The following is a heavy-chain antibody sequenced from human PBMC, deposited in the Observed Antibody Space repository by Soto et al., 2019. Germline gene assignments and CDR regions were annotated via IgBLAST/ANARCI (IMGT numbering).Heavy chain of an antibody. J-gene: IGHJ6*02. CDR1: GGTFSSYA. CDR3: ARAREIPKRDIVVVVANTSYYYYGMDV. V-gene: IGHV1-69*13. Sequence: ASVKVSCKASGGTFSSYAISWVRQAPGQGLEWMGGIIPIFGTANYAQKFQGRVTITADESTSTAYMELSSLRSEDTAVYYCARAREIPKRDIVVVVANTSYYYYGMDVWGQGTTVTVSS. CDR2: IIPIFGTA. D-gene: IGHD2-15*01.